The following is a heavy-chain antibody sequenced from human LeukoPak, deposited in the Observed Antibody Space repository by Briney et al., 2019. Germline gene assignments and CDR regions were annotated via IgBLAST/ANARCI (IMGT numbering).Heavy chain of an antibody. CDR3: ARDHGSGSDFDY. J-gene: IGHJ4*02. CDR2: INPNSGGT. CDR1: GYTFTGYH. Sequence: ASVKVSCKASGYTFTGYHMHWVRQAPGQGLEWMGWINPNSGGTNYAQKFQGRVTMTRDTSISTAYMELSRLRSDDTAVYYCARDHGSGSDFDYWGQGTLVTVSS. D-gene: IGHD5-12*01. V-gene: IGHV1-2*02.